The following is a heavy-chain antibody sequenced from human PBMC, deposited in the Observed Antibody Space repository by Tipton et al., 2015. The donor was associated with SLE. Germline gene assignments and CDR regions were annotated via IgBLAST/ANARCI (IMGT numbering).Heavy chain of an antibody. CDR3: ARDRQGGFDY. CDR2: IYTSGST. Sequence: TLSLTCTVSGGSISSGSYYWSWIRQPAGKGLEWIGYIYTSGSTNYNPSLKSRVTISVDTSKNQFSLKLSSVTAADTAVYYCARDRQGGFDYWGQGTLVTVSS. CDR1: GGSISSGSYY. J-gene: IGHJ4*02. D-gene: IGHD1-26*01. V-gene: IGHV4-61*09.